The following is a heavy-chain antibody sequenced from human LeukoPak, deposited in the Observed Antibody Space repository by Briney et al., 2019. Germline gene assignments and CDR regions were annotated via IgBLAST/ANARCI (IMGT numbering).Heavy chain of an antibody. D-gene: IGHD6-19*01. Sequence: GGSLRLSCAASGFTFSSYWMHWVRQVPGEGLVWVSHINTDGSFTTYADSVKGRFTISRDNAKNTLYLQMNSLRAEDTAVYYCTRGIAVTGFDSWGREPWSPSPQ. CDR1: GFTFSSYW. CDR2: INTDGSFT. V-gene: IGHV3-74*01. J-gene: IGHJ4*02. CDR3: TRGIAVTGFDS.